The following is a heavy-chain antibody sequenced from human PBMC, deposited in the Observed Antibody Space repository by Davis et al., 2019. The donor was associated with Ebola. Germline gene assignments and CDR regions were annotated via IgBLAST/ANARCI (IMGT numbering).Heavy chain of an antibody. CDR1: GFTFSSYW. CDR2: IKQDGSEK. J-gene: IGHJ6*04. V-gene: IGHV3-7*01. CDR3: ARSYGMDV. Sequence: GESLKISCAASGFTFSSYWMSWVRQAPGKGLEWVANIKQDGSEKYYVDSVKGRFTISRDNAKNSLYVQMNSLRAEDTAVYYCARSYGMDVWGKGTTVTVSS.